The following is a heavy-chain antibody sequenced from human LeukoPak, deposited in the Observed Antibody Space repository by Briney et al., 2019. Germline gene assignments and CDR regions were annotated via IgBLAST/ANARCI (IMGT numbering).Heavy chain of an antibody. CDR2: IYSGGST. J-gene: IGHJ6*02. Sequence: GGSLRLSCAASGFTVSSNYMSWVRQAPGKGLEWVSVIYSGGSTYYADSVKGRFTISRDNAKNSLYLQMNSLRAEDTAVYYCARGDSSSWSGYYYYYGMDVWGQGTTVTVSS. CDR3: ARGDSSSWSGYYYYYGMDV. CDR1: GFTVSSNY. D-gene: IGHD6-13*01. V-gene: IGHV3-53*01.